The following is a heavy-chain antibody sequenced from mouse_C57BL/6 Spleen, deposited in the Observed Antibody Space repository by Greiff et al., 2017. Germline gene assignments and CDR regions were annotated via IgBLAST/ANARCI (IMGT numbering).Heavy chain of an antibody. J-gene: IGHJ1*03. CDR3: ARQGRGFDG. V-gene: IGHV3-6*01. D-gene: IGHD3-3*01. CDR2: ISYDGSN. CDR1: GYSITSGYY. Sequence: DVQRVESGPGLVKPSQSLSLTCSVTGYSITSGYYWNWIRQFPGNKLEWMGYISYDGSNNYNPSLKNRISITRDTSKNQFFLKLNSVTTEDTATYYCARQGRGFDGWGTGTTVTVSS.